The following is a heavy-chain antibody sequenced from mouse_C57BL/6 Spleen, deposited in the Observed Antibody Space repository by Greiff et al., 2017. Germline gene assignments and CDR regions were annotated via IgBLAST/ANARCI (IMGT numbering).Heavy chain of an antibody. CDR1: GYAFSSYW. D-gene: IGHD3-3*01. Sequence: VQLQQSGAELVKPGASVKISCKASGYAFSSYWMNWVKQRPGKGLEWIGQIYPGDGDTNYNGKFKGKATLTADKSSSTAYMQLRSLTSEDSAVYFCARRGAGTGYFDYWGQGTTLTVSS. V-gene: IGHV1-80*01. J-gene: IGHJ2*01. CDR3: ARRGAGTGYFDY. CDR2: IYPGDGDT.